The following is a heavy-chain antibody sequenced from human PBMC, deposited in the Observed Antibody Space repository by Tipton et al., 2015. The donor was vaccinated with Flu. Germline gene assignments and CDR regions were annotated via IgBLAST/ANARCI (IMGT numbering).Heavy chain of an antibody. CDR2: IYFTGST. CDR3: VRGSRDTRDAFDI. V-gene: IGHV4-59*11. D-gene: IGHD3-16*02. CDR1: GGSISSHY. Sequence: TLSLTCTVSGGSISSHYWSWIRQPPGKGLEWIGYIYFTGSTNYNPSLKSRVTISVDMSKNQFSLKLTSVTAADAAVYYCVRGSRDTRDAFDIWGQGTMVTASS. J-gene: IGHJ3*02.